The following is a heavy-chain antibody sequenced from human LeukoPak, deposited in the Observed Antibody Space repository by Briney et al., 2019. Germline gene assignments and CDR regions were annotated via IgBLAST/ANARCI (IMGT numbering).Heavy chain of an antibody. J-gene: IGHJ4*02. D-gene: IGHD5-18*01. Sequence: GGSLRLSCAASGFTFNSYSMNWVRQAPGKGLEWVPYISSSSSTIYYADSVRGRFTISRDNAKNSLYLQMNSLRAEDTAVYYCAKSSRPVTAMAFFDYWGQGTLVTVSS. CDR2: ISSSSSTI. V-gene: IGHV3-48*01. CDR3: AKSSRPVTAMAFFDY. CDR1: GFTFNSYS.